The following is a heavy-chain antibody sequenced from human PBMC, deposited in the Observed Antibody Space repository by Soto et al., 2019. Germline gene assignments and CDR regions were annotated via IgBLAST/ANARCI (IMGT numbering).Heavy chain of an antibody. D-gene: IGHD3-22*01. Sequence: QLQLQESGSGLVKPSQTLSLTCAVSGGSISSGGYSWSWIRQPPGKGLEWIGYIYHSGSTYYNPSLKSRVNISVDRSKNQFSLKLSSVTAADTAVYYCARGYDSSGYYSTSNYYFDYWGQGTLVTVSS. J-gene: IGHJ4*02. V-gene: IGHV4-30-2*01. CDR3: ARGYDSSGYYSTSNYYFDY. CDR1: GGSISSGGYS. CDR2: IYHSGST.